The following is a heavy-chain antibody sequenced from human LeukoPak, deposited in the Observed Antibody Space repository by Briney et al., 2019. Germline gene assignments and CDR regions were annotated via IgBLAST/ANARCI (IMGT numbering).Heavy chain of an antibody. V-gene: IGHV3-33*08. CDR1: GFTFSSYG. CDR2: IWYDGSNK. J-gene: IGHJ5*02. CDR3: ARDPLTGIAAAGKVDWFDP. Sequence: GGSLRLSCAASGFTFSSYGMHWVRQAPGKGLEWVAVIWYDGSNKYYADSVKGRFTISRDNSKNTLYLQMNSLRAEDTAVYYCARDPLTGIAAAGKVDWFDPWGQGTLVTVSS. D-gene: IGHD6-13*01.